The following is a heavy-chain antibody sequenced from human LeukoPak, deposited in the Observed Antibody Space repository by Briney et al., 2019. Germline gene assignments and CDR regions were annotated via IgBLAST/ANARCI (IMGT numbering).Heavy chain of an antibody. J-gene: IGHJ4*02. CDR3: AKDPARDYGSGYYYDSDY. CDR1: GFTFSSYA. V-gene: IGHV3-23*01. D-gene: IGHD3-22*01. Sequence: GGSLKLSCAASGFTFSSYAMSWVRQAPGKGLEWVSAISGSGGSTYYADSVKGRFTISRDNSKNTLYLQMNSLRAEDTAVYYCAKDPARDYGSGYYYDSDYWGQGTLVTVSS. CDR2: ISGSGGST.